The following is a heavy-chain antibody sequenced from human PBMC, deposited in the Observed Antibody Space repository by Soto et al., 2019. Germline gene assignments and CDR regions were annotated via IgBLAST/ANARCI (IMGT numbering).Heavy chain of an antibody. CDR1: GLIFSDYH. J-gene: IGHJ6*02. Sequence: EVQLVESGGGLVQPGGSLKLSCAASGLIFSDYHMDWVRQAPGKGLEWVGRIRREANSYTTEYAASVKGRLTISRDDSKNSLYLQMYSLKTEDTAEYYCAMLGGWSGGSNDMDVWGQGSTVTVSS. CDR2: IRREANSYTT. V-gene: IGHV3-72*01. CDR3: AMLGGWSGGSNDMDV. D-gene: IGHD6-19*01.